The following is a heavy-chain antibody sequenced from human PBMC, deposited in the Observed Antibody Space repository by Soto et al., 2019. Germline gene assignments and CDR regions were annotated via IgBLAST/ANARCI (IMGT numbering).Heavy chain of an antibody. CDR1: GGSISSGGYS. Sequence: SETLSLTCAVSGGSISSGGYSWSWIRQPPGKGLEWIGYIYHSGSTYYNPSLKSRVTISVDRSKNQFSLKLSSVTAADTAVYYCASSKFPMDASLFDYWGQGTLVTVSS. CDR3: ASSKFPMDASLFDY. V-gene: IGHV4-30-2*01. J-gene: IGHJ4*02. CDR2: IYHSGST.